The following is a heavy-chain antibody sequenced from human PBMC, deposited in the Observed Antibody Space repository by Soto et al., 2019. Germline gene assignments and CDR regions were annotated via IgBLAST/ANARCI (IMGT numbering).Heavy chain of an antibody. D-gene: IGHD2-2*02. CDR1: GYTFSSYP. J-gene: IGHJ4*02. CDR3: ARGCLYDY. CDR2: INAGSDST. Sequence: ASVKVSCKGSGYTFSSYPVQWVRQAPGQSLEWMGWINAGSDSTKYSEKLQGRVTITRDTSASTVYMELSSLRSEDTAVYYCARGCLYDYWGQGTQVTVSS. V-gene: IGHV1-3*01.